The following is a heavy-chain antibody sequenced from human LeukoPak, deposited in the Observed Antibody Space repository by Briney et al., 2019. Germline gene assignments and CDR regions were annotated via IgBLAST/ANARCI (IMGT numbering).Heavy chain of an antibody. Sequence: GGSLRLSCSASGFTFSNYAMSWVRQAPGKGLEWVSGISGRGDNTYYADSVKGRFTISRDNSKNTLCLQMNSLRAEDTAVYYCARWPRPPGSSWSSFDYWGQGTLVTVSS. CDR1: GFTFSNYA. J-gene: IGHJ4*02. CDR2: ISGRGDNT. CDR3: ARWPRPPGSSWSSFDY. D-gene: IGHD6-13*01. V-gene: IGHV3-23*01.